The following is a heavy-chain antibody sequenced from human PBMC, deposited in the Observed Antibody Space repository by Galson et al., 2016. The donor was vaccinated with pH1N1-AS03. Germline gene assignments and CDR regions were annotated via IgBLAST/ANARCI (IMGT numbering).Heavy chain of an antibody. J-gene: IGHJ6*02. V-gene: IGHV1-69*02. D-gene: IGHD5-24*01. CDR3: ARVSGEDGRGGYKGASAMDA. CDR1: GGTLSSYT. Sequence: SVKVSCKASGGTLSSYTINWVRQAPGQGLEWMGRINPMVGLADYAQKLQDRVTITADKSTSTVYMELGSLRSEDTAVYYCARVSGEDGRGGYKGASAMDAWGQGTTGTGSS. CDR2: INPMVGLA.